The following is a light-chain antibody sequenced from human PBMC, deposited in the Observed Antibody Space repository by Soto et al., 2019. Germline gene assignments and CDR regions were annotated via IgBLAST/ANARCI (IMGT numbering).Light chain of an antibody. V-gene: IGLV2-11*01. CDR3: CSYAGRSYV. CDR2: DVT. CDR1: SSDVGAYNY. J-gene: IGLJ1*01. Sequence: QSVLTQPRSVSGSPGQSATISCTGTSSDVGAYNYVSWYQQHPGKAPKVMIYDVTKRLSGVPDRFSASKSGNTASLTISGLQAEDEADYYCCSYAGRSYVFGTGTKVTVL.